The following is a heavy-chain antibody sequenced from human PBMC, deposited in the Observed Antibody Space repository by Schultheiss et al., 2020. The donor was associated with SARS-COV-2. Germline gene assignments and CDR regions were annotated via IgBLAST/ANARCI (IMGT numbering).Heavy chain of an antibody. CDR3: EAAGA. J-gene: IGHJ5*02. CDR1: GFPFGAYT. D-gene: IGHD6-13*01. CDR2: ITASGGAT. V-gene: IGHV3-23*01. Sequence: GESLKISCEASGFPFGAYTVNWVRQAPGKGLEWVSSITASGGATYYAASVKGRFTISRDNSQNTLYLQMNSLKAEDTAIYYCEAAGAWGQGTLVTVSS.